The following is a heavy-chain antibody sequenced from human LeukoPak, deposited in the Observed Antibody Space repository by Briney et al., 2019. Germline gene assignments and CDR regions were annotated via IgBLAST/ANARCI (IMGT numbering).Heavy chain of an antibody. V-gene: IGHV4-59*01. D-gene: IGHD4-11*01. CDR3: ARSGETTVTTGKFDY. J-gene: IGHJ4*02. Sequence: SETLSPTCTVSGGSISSYYWSWIRQPPGKGLEWIGYIYYSGSTNYNPSLKSRVTISVDTSKNQFSLKLSSVTAADTAVYYCARSGETTVTTGKFDYWGQGTLVTVSS. CDR2: IYYSGST. CDR1: GGSISSYY.